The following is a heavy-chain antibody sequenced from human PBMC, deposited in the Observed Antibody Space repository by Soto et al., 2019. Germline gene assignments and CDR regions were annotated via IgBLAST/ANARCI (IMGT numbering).Heavy chain of an antibody. CDR3: ATSYSGSYGFRGYYRMDV. Sequence: ASVKVSWKGSGYTLTELSMHRVRQAPGKGLEWMGGFDPEDGETIYAQKFQGRVTMTEDTSTDTAYMELSSLRSEDTAVYYCATSYSGSYGFRGYYRMDVWRQGTTLTV. V-gene: IGHV1-24*01. J-gene: IGHJ6*02. CDR1: GYTLTELS. D-gene: IGHD1-26*01. CDR2: FDPEDGET.